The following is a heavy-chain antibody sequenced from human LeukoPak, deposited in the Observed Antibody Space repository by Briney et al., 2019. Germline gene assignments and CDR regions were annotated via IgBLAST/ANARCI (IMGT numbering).Heavy chain of an antibody. V-gene: IGHV5-51*01. CDR3: ARQAEYSSSLGTY. CDR1: GYSFTSYW. Sequence: GESLKISCKDSGYSFTSYWIGWVRQMPGKGLEWMGIIYPGDSDTRYSPSFQGQVTISADKSISTAYLQWSSLKASDTAMYYCARQAEYSSSLGTYWGQGTLVTVSS. CDR2: IYPGDSDT. J-gene: IGHJ4*02. D-gene: IGHD6-6*01.